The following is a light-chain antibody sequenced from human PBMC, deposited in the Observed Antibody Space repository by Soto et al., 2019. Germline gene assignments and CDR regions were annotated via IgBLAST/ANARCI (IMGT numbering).Light chain of an antibody. J-gene: IGKJ4*01. Sequence: DIQMTQSPSSLSASVGDRVTITCRASQGLNNYLAWYQQKPGKVPKLLIYATSTLQSGVPSRFSGSGGGTEYTLTVSSLQPEDVATYYCQRYNSAPLTVGGGTKVEIK. CDR1: QGLNNY. CDR2: ATS. CDR3: QRYNSAPLT. V-gene: IGKV1-27*01.